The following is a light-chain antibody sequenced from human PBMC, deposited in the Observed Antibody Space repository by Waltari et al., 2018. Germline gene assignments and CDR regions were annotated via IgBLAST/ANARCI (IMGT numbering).Light chain of an antibody. CDR2: AAS. J-gene: IGKJ4*01. CDR3: QQSYSPLP. CDR1: QSISTY. Sequence: DFQMTQSPSSLSASVGDRVTITCRASQSISTYLNWYQQKPGKAPNILIYAASSLQSGVPSRFSGSRSETYFTLTISRLQPEDFATYYCQQSYSPLPFGGGTKVEIK. V-gene: IGKV1-39*01.